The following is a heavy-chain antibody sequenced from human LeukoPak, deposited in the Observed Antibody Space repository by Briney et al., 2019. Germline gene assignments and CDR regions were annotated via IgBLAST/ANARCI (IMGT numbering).Heavy chain of an antibody. V-gene: IGHV4-38-2*02. J-gene: IGHJ4*02. D-gene: IGHD1-26*01. Sequence: PSETLSLTCTVSGYSISSGFHWDWIRQPPGKGLEWIGSIYHTGTTYYNPSLKSRVTISVDTSKNQFSLKLSSVTAADTAVYYCARERGGGSYREFDYWGQGTLVTVSS. CDR3: ARERGGGSYREFDY. CDR2: IYHTGTT. CDR1: GYSISSGFH.